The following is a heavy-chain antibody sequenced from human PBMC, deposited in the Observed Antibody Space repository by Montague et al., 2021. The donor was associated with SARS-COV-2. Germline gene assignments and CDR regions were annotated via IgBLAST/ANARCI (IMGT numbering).Heavy chain of an antibody. D-gene: IGHD1-26*01. Sequence: PALVKPTQTLTLTCTFSGFSLSTSGMCVSWIRQPPGKALEWLARIDWDDDKYYSTSLKTRLTISKDTSKNQVVLTMTNMDPVDTATYYCARTSPYSGSYKEFDYWGQGVLVTVSS. CDR3: ARTSPYSGSYKEFDY. CDR2: IDWDDDK. V-gene: IGHV2-70*11. CDR1: GFSLSTSGMC. J-gene: IGHJ4*02.